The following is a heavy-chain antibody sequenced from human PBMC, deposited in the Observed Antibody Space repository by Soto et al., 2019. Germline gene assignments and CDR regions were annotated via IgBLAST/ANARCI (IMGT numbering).Heavy chain of an antibody. Sequence: GGSLRLSCAASAFTFSNYTMHWVRQAPGKGLEWVALMSYDGSDKYYADAVKGRFTISRDNSKNTLYLKMDSLRVEDTALYYCAGRSGSSDYWGQGTLVTISS. J-gene: IGHJ4*02. CDR3: AGRSGSSDY. CDR2: MSYDGSDK. V-gene: IGHV3-30*04. CDR1: AFTFSNYT. D-gene: IGHD3-10*01.